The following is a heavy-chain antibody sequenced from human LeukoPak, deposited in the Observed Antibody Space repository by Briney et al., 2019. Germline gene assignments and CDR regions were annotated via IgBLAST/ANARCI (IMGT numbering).Heavy chain of an antibody. V-gene: IGHV4-59*01. CDR3: AQYCGGDCSFDY. Sequence: SETLSLTCIVSGDSISSYYWSWIRQPPGKGLEWIGYIYYSGSTNYNPSLKSRVTISVDTSKNQFSLNLSSVTAADTAVYYCAQYCGGDCSFDYWGQGTLVTVSS. CDR1: GDSISSYY. CDR2: IYYSGST. J-gene: IGHJ4*02. D-gene: IGHD2-21*02.